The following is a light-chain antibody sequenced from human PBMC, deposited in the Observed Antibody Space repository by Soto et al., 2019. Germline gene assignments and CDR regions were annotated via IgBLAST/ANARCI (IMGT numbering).Light chain of an antibody. J-gene: IGKJ2*01. Sequence: EIVMSQSPATLSVSPGERATLSCRASQSVRNNLAWYQQRPGQAPRLLIYGASTRASGIPARFTGGGSETDFTPTITSLQSEDFAVYYCQQYDSYMYAFGQGTKVDIK. V-gene: IGKV3-15*01. CDR2: GAS. CDR3: QQYDSYMYA. CDR1: QSVRNN.